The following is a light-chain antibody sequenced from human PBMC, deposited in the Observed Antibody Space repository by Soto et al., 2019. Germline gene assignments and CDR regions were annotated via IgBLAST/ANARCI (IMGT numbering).Light chain of an antibody. V-gene: IGKV3-11*01. CDR1: QTVARY. J-gene: IGKJ4*01. Sequence: EIVLTQSPATLSLSPGERATLSCRASQTVARYLAWYQQKPGQAPRLLIYDASNRATDIPARFSGSGSGTDFTLTISSLEPEDFEVYYCQQRYNWPLTFGGGTSVEI. CDR2: DAS. CDR3: QQRYNWPLT.